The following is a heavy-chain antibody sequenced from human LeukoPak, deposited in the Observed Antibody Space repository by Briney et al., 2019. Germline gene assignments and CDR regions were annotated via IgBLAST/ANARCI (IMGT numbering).Heavy chain of an antibody. D-gene: IGHD6-6*01. CDR3: ATDGGEQLVRGWFDP. CDR1: GYTLTELS. Sequence: GASVKVSCKVSGYTLTELSMHWVRQVPGKGLEWMGGFDPEDGETIYAQEFQGRVTMTEDTSTDTAYMELSSLRSEDTAVYYCATDGGEQLVRGWFDPWGQGTLVTVSS. J-gene: IGHJ5*02. CDR2: FDPEDGET. V-gene: IGHV1-24*01.